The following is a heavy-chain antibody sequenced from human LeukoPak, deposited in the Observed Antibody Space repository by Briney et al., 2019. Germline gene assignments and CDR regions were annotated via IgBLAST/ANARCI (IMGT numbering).Heavy chain of an antibody. CDR1: GFTFSDDY. CDR3: ARHNWNYAYLDY. D-gene: IGHD1-7*01. J-gene: IGHJ4*02. Sequence: KSGGSLRLSCAASGFTFSDDYMSWIRQPPGKGLEGGSNISCSSSTIYYADSVKGRFTISRDNAKNSLYLQMNSLRAEDTAVYYCARHNWNYAYLDYWGQGTLVTVSS. CDR2: ISCSSSTI. V-gene: IGHV3-11*04.